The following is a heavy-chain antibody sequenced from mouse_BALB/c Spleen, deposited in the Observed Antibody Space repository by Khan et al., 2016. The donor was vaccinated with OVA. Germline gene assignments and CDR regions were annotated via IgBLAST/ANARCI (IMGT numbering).Heavy chain of an antibody. V-gene: IGHV1-39*01. D-gene: IGHD2-10*02. J-gene: IGHJ2*01. Sequence: EVQLQESGPELEKPGASVKISCKASGYSFTGYNMNWVKQSNGKSLEWIGNIDPYYGGATYNQKFKGKATLTVDKSSSTAYMQLKSLTSEDSAVNYCTRGYGNYVRYYFDYWGQGTTLTVSS. CDR2: IDPYYGGA. CDR3: TRGYGNYVRYYFDY. CDR1: GYSFTGYN.